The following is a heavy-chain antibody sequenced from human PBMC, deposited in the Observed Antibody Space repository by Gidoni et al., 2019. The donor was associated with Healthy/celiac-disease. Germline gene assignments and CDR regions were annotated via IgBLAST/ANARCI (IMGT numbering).Heavy chain of an antibody. CDR2: ISWNSGSI. Sequence: EVQLVESGGGLVQPGRSLRLSCAASGFTFDDYAMHWVRQAPGKGLEWVSGISWNSGSIGYADSVKGRFTISRDNAKNSLYLQMNSLRAEDTALYYCAKEPHLYYGMDVWGQGTTVTVSS. CDR3: AKEPHLYYGMDV. J-gene: IGHJ6*02. V-gene: IGHV3-9*01. CDR1: GFTFDDYA.